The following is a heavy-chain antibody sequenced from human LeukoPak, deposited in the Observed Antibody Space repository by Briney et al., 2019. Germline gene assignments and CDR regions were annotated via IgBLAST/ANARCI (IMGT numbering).Heavy chain of an antibody. J-gene: IGHJ2*01. CDR2: ISWDGGST. D-gene: IGHD3-16*01. Sequence: SGGSLRLSCAASGFTFDDYTMHWVRQAPGKGLEWVSLISWDGGSTYYADSVKGRFTISRDNSKNSLYLQMNSLKTEDTAVYYCTRDQVRFGGPEVWGRGTLVTVSS. CDR1: GFTFDDYT. V-gene: IGHV3-43*01. CDR3: TRDQVRFGGPEV.